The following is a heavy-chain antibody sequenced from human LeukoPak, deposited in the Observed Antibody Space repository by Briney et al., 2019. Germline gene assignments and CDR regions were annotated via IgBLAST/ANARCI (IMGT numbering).Heavy chain of an antibody. CDR1: GYTFTSYY. J-gene: IGHJ5*02. V-gene: IGHV1-2*02. CDR2: INPNSGGT. CDR3: ARGRITMVRGVIIHNWFDP. D-gene: IGHD3-10*01. Sequence: RASVKVSCKASGYTFTSYYMHWVRQAPGQGLEWMGWINPNSGGTNYAQKFQGRVTMTRDTSISTAYMELSRLRSDDTAVYYCARGRITMVRGVIIHNWFDPWGQGTLVTVSS.